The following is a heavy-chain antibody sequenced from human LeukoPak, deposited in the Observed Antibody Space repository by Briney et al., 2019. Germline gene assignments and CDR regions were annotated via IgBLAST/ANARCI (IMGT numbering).Heavy chain of an antibody. CDR2: IIPIFGTA. Sequence: ASVKVSCKASGGTFSSYAISWLRQAPGQGLEWMGGIIPIFGTANYAQKFQGRVTITADESTSTAYMELSSLRSEDTAVYYCARVGDCSGGSCYSGPFDPWGQGTLVTVSS. J-gene: IGHJ5*02. CDR1: GGTFSSYA. V-gene: IGHV1-69*13. D-gene: IGHD2-15*01. CDR3: ARVGDCSGGSCYSGPFDP.